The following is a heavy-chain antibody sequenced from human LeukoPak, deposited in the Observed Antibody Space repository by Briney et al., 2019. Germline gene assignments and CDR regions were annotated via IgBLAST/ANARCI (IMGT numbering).Heavy chain of an antibody. J-gene: IGHJ3*02. V-gene: IGHV1-18*01. CDR1: GYIFINYD. CDR3: ARSSRIGITIFGVAHDAFDI. D-gene: IGHD3-3*01. Sequence: ASVKVSCKASGYIFINYDISWVRQAPGQGLEWMGWISAYNGNTNYAQKLQGRVTMTTDTSRSTAYMELRSLRSDDTAVYYCARSSRIGITIFGVAHDAFDIWGQGTMVTVSS. CDR2: ISAYNGNT.